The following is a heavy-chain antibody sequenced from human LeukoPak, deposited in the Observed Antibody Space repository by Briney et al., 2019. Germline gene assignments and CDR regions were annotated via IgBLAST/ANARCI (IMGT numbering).Heavy chain of an antibody. D-gene: IGHD2-2*01. V-gene: IGHV3-23*01. CDR1: GFIVTDTW. CDR2: ISGSGGRT. J-gene: IGHJ4*02. Sequence: GGSLRLSCAPSGFIVTDTWMSWVRQAPGKGLEWVSVISGSGGRTYYADSVKGRFTISRDNSKNTLYLQMNSLRAEDTAVYYCAKDRAIVVVPAASDYWGQGTLVTVSS. CDR3: AKDRAIVVVPAASDY.